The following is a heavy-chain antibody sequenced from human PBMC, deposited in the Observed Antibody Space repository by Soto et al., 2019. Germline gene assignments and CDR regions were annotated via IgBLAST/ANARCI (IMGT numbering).Heavy chain of an antibody. CDR2: IIPILGIA. CDR3: AREGQLVPQFDY. V-gene: IGHV1-69*08. D-gene: IGHD6-6*01. CDR1: GGTFSSYT. J-gene: IGHJ4*02. Sequence: QVQLVQSGAEVKKPGSSVKVSCKASGGTFSSYTISWVRQAPGQGLEWMGRIIPILGIANYAQKFQGRVTITAHKSTSTAYMELSSLRSEDTAVYYCAREGQLVPQFDYWGQGTLVTVSS.